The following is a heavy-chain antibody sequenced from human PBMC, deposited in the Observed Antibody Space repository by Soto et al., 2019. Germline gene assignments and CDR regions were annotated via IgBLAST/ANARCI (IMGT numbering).Heavy chain of an antibody. V-gene: IGHV3-23*01. CDR2: ISGSGGST. CDR3: ARGYDFWSGYYYPYGMDV. CDR1: EFTCISYA. Sequence: PQRLSCTASEFTCISYAMSCVRQATGKGLEWVSAISGSGGSTYYADTVKGRFTISRDNSKNTLYLQMNSLRAEDTAVYYCARGYDFWSGYYYPYGMDVWGQGTTVTVSS. D-gene: IGHD3-3*01. J-gene: IGHJ6*02.